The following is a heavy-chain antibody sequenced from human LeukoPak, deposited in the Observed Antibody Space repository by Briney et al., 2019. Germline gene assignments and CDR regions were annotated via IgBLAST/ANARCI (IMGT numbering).Heavy chain of an antibody. J-gene: IGHJ3*02. V-gene: IGHV3-30*02. CDR1: GFTFSSYG. D-gene: IGHD3-22*01. Sequence: GGSLRLSCAASGFTFSSYGMHWVRQAPGKGLEWVAVIWYGGSNKYYADSVKGRFTISRDNSKNTLYLQMNSLRAEDTAVYYCAKEDTYYYDSSGHGAFDIWGQGTMVTVSS. CDR3: AKEDTYYYDSSGHGAFDI. CDR2: IWYGGSNK.